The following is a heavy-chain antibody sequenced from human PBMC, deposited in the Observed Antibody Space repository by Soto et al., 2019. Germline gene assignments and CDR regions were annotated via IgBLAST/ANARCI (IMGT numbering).Heavy chain of an antibody. CDR3: ARVSGIAAAGSLFFDY. Sequence: SETLSLTCAVYGGSFSGYYWSWIRQPPGKGLEWIGEINHSGSTNYNPSLKSRVTISVDTSKNQFSLKLSSVTAADTAVYYCARVSGIAAAGSLFFDYWGQGTLVTVSS. CDR1: GGSFSGYY. D-gene: IGHD6-13*01. J-gene: IGHJ4*02. CDR2: INHSGST. V-gene: IGHV4-34*01.